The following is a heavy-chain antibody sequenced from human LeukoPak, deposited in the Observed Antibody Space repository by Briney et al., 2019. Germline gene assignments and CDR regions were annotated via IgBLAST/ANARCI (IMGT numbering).Heavy chain of an antibody. Sequence: SVKVSCKTSGYTFTGYFLHWVRQAPGQGLEWMGRINPNSGGTNCGQKFQDRVTMTRDTSIATAYMELSSLTSDDTAVYYCARVDPASLAVHYWGQGTLITVSS. CDR2: INPNSGGT. D-gene: IGHD6-19*01. J-gene: IGHJ4*02. CDR1: GYTFTGYF. V-gene: IGHV1-2*02. CDR3: ARVDPASLAVHY.